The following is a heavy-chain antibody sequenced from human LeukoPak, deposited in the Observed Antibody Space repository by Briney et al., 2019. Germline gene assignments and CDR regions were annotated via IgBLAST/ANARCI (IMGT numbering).Heavy chain of an antibody. CDR2: TRNKANSYTT. Sequence: GGSLRLSCAASGFTFSDHYMDWVRQAPGKGLEWVGRTRNKANSYTTEYAASVKGRFTISRDDSRNSLFLQMNSLKTEDTAVYYCAREGRRITLVRGVLTPIGYYYMGVWGKGTTVTVSS. CDR3: AREGRRITLVRGVLTPIGYYYMGV. CDR1: GFTFSDHY. V-gene: IGHV3-72*01. J-gene: IGHJ6*03. D-gene: IGHD3-10*01.